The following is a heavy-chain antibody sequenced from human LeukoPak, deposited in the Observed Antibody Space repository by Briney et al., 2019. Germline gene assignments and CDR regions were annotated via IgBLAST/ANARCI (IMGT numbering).Heavy chain of an antibody. CDR1: GGTFSSYA. J-gene: IGHJ5*02. D-gene: IGHD2-15*01. CDR3: ARVRGLVVYYNWFDP. Sequence: SVKVSCKASGGTFSSYAISWVRQAPGQGLEWMGGIIPIFGTANYAQKFQGRVTITADESTSTAYMELSSLRSEDTAVYYCARVRGLVVYYNWFDPWGQGTLVTVSS. V-gene: IGHV1-69*13. CDR2: IIPIFGTA.